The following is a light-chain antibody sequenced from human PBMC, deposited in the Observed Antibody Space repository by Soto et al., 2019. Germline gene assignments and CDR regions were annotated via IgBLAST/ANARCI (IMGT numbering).Light chain of an antibody. Sequence: DIQMTQSPSTLSASVGDRVTITCRASESLGSWLAWYQQKPEKAPKLMIYKASSLESGVPSRFSGFRSGKEFPLTISRLQPDDFVTYYRQHYGGMWTFGQGTKVDIK. CDR2: KAS. CDR1: ESLGSW. J-gene: IGKJ1*01. CDR3: QHYGGMWT. V-gene: IGKV1-5*03.